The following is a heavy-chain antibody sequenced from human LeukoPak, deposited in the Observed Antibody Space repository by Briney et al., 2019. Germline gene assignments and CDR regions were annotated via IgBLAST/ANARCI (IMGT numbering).Heavy chain of an antibody. J-gene: IGHJ4*02. CDR3: ARGYCTSSSCYNDY. V-gene: IGHV3-30*04. D-gene: IGHD2-2*02. CDR2: MSFDVNNK. Sequence: PGGSLRLTCVTSGFTFCSYAFHWVRQARGEGLEWVATMSFDVNNKYYADSVRGRFTISRDNSKNTLYLQMNSLGAEDTAVYSCARGYCTSSSCYNDYWGQGTLVTVSS. CDR1: GFTFCSYA.